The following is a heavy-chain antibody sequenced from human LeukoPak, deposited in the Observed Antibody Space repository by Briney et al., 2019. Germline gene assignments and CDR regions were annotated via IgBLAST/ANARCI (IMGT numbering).Heavy chain of an antibody. D-gene: IGHD6-13*01. Sequence: ASVKVSCKASGYTFTGYYMHWVRQAPGHGLEWMGWINPNSGGTNYAQKFQGRVTMTRDTSISTAYMELSRLRSDDTAVYYCARGTGARYYSSSWYGSGWFDPWGQGTLVTVSS. V-gene: IGHV1-2*02. CDR3: ARGTGARYYSSSWYGSGWFDP. CDR1: GYTFTGYY. CDR2: INPNSGGT. J-gene: IGHJ5*02.